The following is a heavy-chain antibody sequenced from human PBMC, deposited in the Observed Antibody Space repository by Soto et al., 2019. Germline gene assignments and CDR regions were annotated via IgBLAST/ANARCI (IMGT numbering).Heavy chain of an antibody. J-gene: IGHJ4*02. V-gene: IGHV1-3*01. CDR2: INVGNGNT. Sequence: QAQLVQSGAEAKQPGASVKVSCKASGYTFTDYALHWVRQAPGQGLEWMGWINVGNGNTGYSRKLQGRVTTDRDMSATTAYLEVTSLTSEDTAIYYCAREGAHYAPFDLWGQGTLVTVSS. CDR1: GYTFTDYA. D-gene: IGHD3-16*01. CDR3: AREGAHYAPFDL.